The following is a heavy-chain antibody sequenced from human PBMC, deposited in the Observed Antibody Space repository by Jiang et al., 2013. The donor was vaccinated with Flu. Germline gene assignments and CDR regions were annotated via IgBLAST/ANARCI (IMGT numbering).Heavy chain of an antibody. Sequence: VQLLESGGGVVQPGRSLRLSCAASGFTFSSYGMHWVRQAPGKGLEWVAVIWYDGSNKYYADSVKGRFTISRDNSKNTLYLQMNSLRAEDTAVYYCARGPLVGATLDYFDYWGQGTLVTVSS. D-gene: IGHD1-26*01. CDR2: IWYDGSNK. J-gene: IGHJ4*02. CDR1: GFTFSSYG. V-gene: IGHV3-33*01. CDR3: ARGPLVGATLDYFDY.